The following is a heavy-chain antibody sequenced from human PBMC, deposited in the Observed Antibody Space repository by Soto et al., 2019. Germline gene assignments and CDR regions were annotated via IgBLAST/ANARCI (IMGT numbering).Heavy chain of an antibody. Sequence: GGSLRLSCAASGFTFSSYSMNWVRQAPGRGLEWVSSISSSSSYIYYADSVKGRFTISRDNAKNSLYLQMNSLRAEDTAVYYCARPLSMGITFGGVIVPFDYWGQGTLVTVSS. J-gene: IGHJ4*02. D-gene: IGHD3-16*02. V-gene: IGHV3-21*01. CDR3: ARPLSMGITFGGVIVPFDY. CDR2: ISSSSSYI. CDR1: GFTFSSYS.